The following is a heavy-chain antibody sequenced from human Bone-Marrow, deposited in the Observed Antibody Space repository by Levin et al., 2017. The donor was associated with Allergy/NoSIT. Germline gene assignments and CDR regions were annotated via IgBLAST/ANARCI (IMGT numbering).Heavy chain of an antibody. J-gene: IGHJ4*02. Sequence: SETLSLTCAVYGGSFSGYYWSWIRQPPGKGLEWIGEINHSGSTNYNPSLKSRVTISVDTSKNQFSLKLSSVTAADTAVYYCAGIQSIVVVPAAEPIDYWGQGTLVTVSS. CDR3: AGIQSIVVVPAAEPIDY. V-gene: IGHV4-34*01. D-gene: IGHD2-2*01. CDR1: GGSFSGYY. CDR2: INHSGST.